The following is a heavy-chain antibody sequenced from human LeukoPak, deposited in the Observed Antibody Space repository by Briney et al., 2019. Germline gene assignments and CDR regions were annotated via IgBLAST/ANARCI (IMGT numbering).Heavy chain of an antibody. J-gene: IGHJ3*02. D-gene: IGHD6-13*01. V-gene: IGHV1-69*04. CDR2: IIPILGIA. CDR3: ARTDSSSWGFYAFDI. Sequence: SVKVSCKASGGTFSSYAISWVRQAPGQGLEWMGRIIPILGIANYAQKFQGRVTITADKSTSTAYMELRSLRSDDTAVYYCARTDSSSWGFYAFDIWGQGTMVTVSS. CDR1: GGTFSSYA.